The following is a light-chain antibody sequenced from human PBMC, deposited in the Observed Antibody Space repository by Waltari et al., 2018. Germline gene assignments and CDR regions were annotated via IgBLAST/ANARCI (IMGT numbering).Light chain of an antibody. Sequence: QSVLTQPPSVSGAPGQRVAISCTGRSSNIGAGYLVHWYQQLPGTAPKLPINANTTRPAGVPDRVSASKSGTSAPLAITGLQPGDEADYYCQCYDSRLSGSLFGGGTKVTVL. J-gene: IGLJ2*01. CDR3: QCYDSRLSGSL. CDR1: SSNIGAGYL. V-gene: IGLV1-40*01. CDR2: ANT.